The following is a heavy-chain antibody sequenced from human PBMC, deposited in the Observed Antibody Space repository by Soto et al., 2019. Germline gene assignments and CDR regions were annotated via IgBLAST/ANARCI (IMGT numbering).Heavy chain of an antibody. CDR3: AKGLLSFHNGMEV. D-gene: IGHD3-16*02. CDR1: GFTFNTYP. Sequence: EVKLLQSGGGVVPPGGSLRLSCATSGFTFNTYPMTRVRQAPGKGLEWVSRISSTAGRTSSYADSVKGRFAISRDFSENTVYLQMNNLRVDDTAVYFCAKGLLSFHNGMEVWGQGTTVTVSS. CDR2: ISSTAGRTS. V-gene: IGHV3-23*01. J-gene: IGHJ6*02.